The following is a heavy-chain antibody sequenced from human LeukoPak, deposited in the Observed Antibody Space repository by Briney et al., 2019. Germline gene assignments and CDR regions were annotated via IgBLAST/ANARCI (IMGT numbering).Heavy chain of an antibody. Sequence: ASVKVSCKASGYTFTGHYIHWVRQATGQGLEWMGWMNPNSGNTGYAQKFQGRVTMTRNTSISTAYMELSSLRSEDTAVYYCARERYHDYYDSSSLAFDIWGQGTMVTVSS. J-gene: IGHJ3*02. CDR1: GYTFTGHY. CDR2: MNPNSGNT. CDR3: ARERYHDYYDSSSLAFDI. V-gene: IGHV1-8*02. D-gene: IGHD3-22*01.